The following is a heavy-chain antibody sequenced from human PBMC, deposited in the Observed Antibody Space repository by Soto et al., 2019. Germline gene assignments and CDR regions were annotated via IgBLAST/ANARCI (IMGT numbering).Heavy chain of an antibody. CDR3: ARVRRSPYAMDV. V-gene: IGHV1-2*02. CDR1: GYIFTGHY. J-gene: IGHJ6*01. Sequence: QVQLVQSGAELKKPGASVKVSCKASGYIFTGHYIHWVRQAPGKGLEWMGWIYPISGDTNYAQKSQGRVTMTRDASISTAYMALSSLMCADAAVYYCARVRRSPYAMDVWGQGTKVTVSS. CDR2: IYPISGDT. D-gene: IGHD2-2*01.